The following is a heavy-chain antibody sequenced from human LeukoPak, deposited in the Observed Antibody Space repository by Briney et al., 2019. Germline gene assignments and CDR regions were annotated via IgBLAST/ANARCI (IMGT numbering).Heavy chain of an antibody. CDR1: GYSFTSYW. CDR3: ARITMVRAHLGGYMDV. Sequence: GESLKISCKGSGYSFTSYWIGWVRQMPGKGLEWMGIIYPGDSDTRYSPSFQGQVTISADKSISTAYLQWSSLKASDTAMYYCARITMVRAHLGGYMDVWGKGTTVTISS. V-gene: IGHV5-51*01. J-gene: IGHJ6*03. D-gene: IGHD3-10*01. CDR2: IYPGDSDT.